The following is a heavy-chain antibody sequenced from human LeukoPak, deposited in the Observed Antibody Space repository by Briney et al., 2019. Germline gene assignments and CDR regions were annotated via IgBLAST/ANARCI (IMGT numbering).Heavy chain of an antibody. CDR1: GGTFSNYV. V-gene: IGHV1-69*06. CDR2: IIPIFGTT. D-gene: IGHD1-14*01. CDR3: AREGPMTGGATDY. Sequence: ASVKVSCKASGGTFSNYVISWVRQAPGQGPEWMGGIIPIFGTTNYAQKFQGRVTINADKSTSTVYIELSSLRSEDTAVYYCAREGPMTGGATDYWGQGTLVTVSS. J-gene: IGHJ4*02.